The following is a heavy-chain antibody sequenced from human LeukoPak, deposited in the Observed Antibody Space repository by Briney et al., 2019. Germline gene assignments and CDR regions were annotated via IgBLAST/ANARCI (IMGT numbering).Heavy chain of an antibody. D-gene: IGHD3-9*01. V-gene: IGHV4-59*01. CDR2: IYYLGST. Sequence: SETLSLTCTVSGGSISSYYWSWIRQPPGKGLEWVGHIYYLGSTNYNPSLKSRVTISIDTSKNYFSLKLNSVIAADTAVYYCARSKDLRYFDPPGWFDPWGQGTLVTVSS. CDR1: GGSISSYY. J-gene: IGHJ5*02. CDR3: ARSKDLRYFDPPGWFDP.